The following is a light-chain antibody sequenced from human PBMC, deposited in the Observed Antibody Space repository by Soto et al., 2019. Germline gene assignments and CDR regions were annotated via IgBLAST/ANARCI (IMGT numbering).Light chain of an antibody. J-gene: IGLJ1*01. CDR2: EVS. CDR1: SSDVGAYKF. V-gene: IGLV2-8*01. CDR3: ASHAGSSAV. Sequence: QSALTQPPSASGSPGQSVTIPCTGTSSDVGAYKFVSWLQQHPGKAPKLVIYEVSKRPSGVPDRFSGSKSGNTASLTVSGLQGEDEADYYCASHAGSSAVFGTGTKLTVL.